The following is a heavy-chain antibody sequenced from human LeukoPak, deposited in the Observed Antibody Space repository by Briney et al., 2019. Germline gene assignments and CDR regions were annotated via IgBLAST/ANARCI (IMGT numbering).Heavy chain of an antibody. CDR3: ARRSRTVDTAMVTKWYFDL. CDR2: ISGSGGST. CDR1: GFTFSSYA. J-gene: IGHJ2*01. V-gene: IGHV3-23*01. Sequence: GGSLRLSCAASGFTFSSYAMSWVRQAPGKGLEWVSAISGSGGSTYYADSVKGRFTISRDNAKNSLYLQMNSLRAEDTAVYYCARRSRTVDTAMVTKWYFDLWGRGTLVTVSS. D-gene: IGHD5-18*01.